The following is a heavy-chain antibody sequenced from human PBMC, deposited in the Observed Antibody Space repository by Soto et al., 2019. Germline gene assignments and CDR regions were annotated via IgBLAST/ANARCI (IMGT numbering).Heavy chain of an antibody. Sequence: VQLLESGGGLVQPGGSLRLACEVSGFTFSSYAMSWVRQAPGKGLEWVAVISGTGVSSHYADSVKGRFTISRDNAKKTLYLQMNSLRGEDTAIYYCATIEPNPEWGQGTLVTVSS. CDR1: GFTFSSYA. V-gene: IGHV3-23*01. CDR3: ATIEPNPE. CDR2: ISGTGVSS. D-gene: IGHD2-8*01. J-gene: IGHJ4*02.